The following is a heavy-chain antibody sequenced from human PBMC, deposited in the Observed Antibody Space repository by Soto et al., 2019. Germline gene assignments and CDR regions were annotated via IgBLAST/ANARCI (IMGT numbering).Heavy chain of an antibody. D-gene: IGHD6-13*01. CDR3: AKLARGGSSWSDY. V-gene: IGHV3-9*01. CDR2: ISWNSGSI. J-gene: IGHJ4*02. Sequence: EVQLVESGGGLVQPGRSLRLSCEASGFTFDDHTMHWVRQAPGKVLEWVSGISWNSGSIGYADSVKGRFTISRDNAKNSLYLQMNSLRVEDTALYYCAKLARGGSSWSDYWGQGILVTVSS. CDR1: GFTFDDHT.